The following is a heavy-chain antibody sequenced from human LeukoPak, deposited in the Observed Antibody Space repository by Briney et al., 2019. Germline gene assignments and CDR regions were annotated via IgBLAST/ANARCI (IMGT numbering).Heavy chain of an antibody. Sequence: GGSLRLSCAASGFTFDDYAMHWVRQAPGKGLEWVSAISGSGGSTYYADSVKGRFTISRDNSKNTLYLQMNSLRAEDTAVYYCAKIMVRGVISQIDYWGQGTLVTVSS. CDR3: AKIMVRGVISQIDY. J-gene: IGHJ4*02. CDR1: GFTFDDYA. V-gene: IGHV3-23*01. D-gene: IGHD3-10*01. CDR2: ISGSGGST.